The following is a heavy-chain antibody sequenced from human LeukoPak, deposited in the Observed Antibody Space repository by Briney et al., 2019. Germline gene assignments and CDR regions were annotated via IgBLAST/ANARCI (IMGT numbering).Heavy chain of an antibody. D-gene: IGHD3-16*01. CDR1: GYTFTDYY. V-gene: IGHV1-2*02. Sequence: ASVKASCKASGYTFTDYYMHWVRQAPGQGLECMGWINPNSGGTSYAQKFRGRVTMTRDTSISTAYMELSRLRSDDTAVYYCATLGADAFDIWGQGTMVTVSS. J-gene: IGHJ3*02. CDR2: INPNSGGT. CDR3: ATLGADAFDI.